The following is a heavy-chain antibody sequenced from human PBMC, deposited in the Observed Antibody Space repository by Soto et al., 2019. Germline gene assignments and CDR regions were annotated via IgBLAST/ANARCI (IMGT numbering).Heavy chain of an antibody. J-gene: IGHJ3*02. CDR3: ARDTIVQGALDI. V-gene: IGHV4-30-4*01. Sequence: QVQLQESGPRLVKPSQTLSLTCTVSGGSISSGDYYWSWIRQPSGKGLEWIGYIYYSGSTYYNPSLESRITISVDTSKKQFSLKLSSVTAADTAVYYCARDTIVQGALDIWGQGTMVTVSS. CDR1: GGSISSGDYY. D-gene: IGHD3-16*02. CDR2: IYYSGST.